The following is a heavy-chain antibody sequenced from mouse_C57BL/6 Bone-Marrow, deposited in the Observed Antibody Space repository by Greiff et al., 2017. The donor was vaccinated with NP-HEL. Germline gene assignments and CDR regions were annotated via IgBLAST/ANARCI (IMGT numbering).Heavy chain of an antibody. CDR1: GYTFTSYW. Sequence: VQLKQPGAELVKPGASVKLSCKASGYTFTSYWMHWVKQRPGQGLEWIGMIHPNSGSTNYNEKFKSKATLTVDKSSSTAYMQLSSLTSEDSAVYYCASNWVFDYWGQGTTLTVSS. V-gene: IGHV1-64*01. CDR3: ASNWVFDY. CDR2: IHPNSGST. J-gene: IGHJ2*01. D-gene: IGHD4-1*01.